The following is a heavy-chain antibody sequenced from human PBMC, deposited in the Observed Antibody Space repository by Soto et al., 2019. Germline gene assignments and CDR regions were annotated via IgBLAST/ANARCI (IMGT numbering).Heavy chain of an antibody. CDR3: AMGPPSVVPAAIPDY. CDR1: GFTFISYW. Sequence: PGGSLRLSCPASGFTFISYWMHWVRQAPGKGLVWVSRINSDGSSTSYADSVKGRFTISRDNAKNTLYLQMNSLRAEDTAVYYCAMGPPSVVPAAIPDYWGQGTLVTVSS. J-gene: IGHJ4*02. V-gene: IGHV3-74*01. CDR2: INSDGSST. D-gene: IGHD2-2*01.